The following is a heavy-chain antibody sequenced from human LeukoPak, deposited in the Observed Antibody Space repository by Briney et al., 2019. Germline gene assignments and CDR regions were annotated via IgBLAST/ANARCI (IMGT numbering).Heavy chain of an antibody. J-gene: IGHJ4*02. CDR1: GFTFSSYA. CDR3: AKTYGSGSYYRLRNYYFDY. Sequence: GGSLRLSCAASGFTFSSYAMSWVRQSPGKGLEWVSGISCSGGTTYYADSVKGRFTISRDNSKNTLYLQMNSLRAEDTAVYYCAKTYGSGSYYRLRNYYFDYWGQGTLVTVSS. D-gene: IGHD3-10*01. V-gene: IGHV3-23*01. CDR2: ISCSGGTT.